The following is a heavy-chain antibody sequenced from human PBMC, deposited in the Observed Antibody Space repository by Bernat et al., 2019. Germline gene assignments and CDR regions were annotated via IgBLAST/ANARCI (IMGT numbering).Heavy chain of an antibody. CDR1: GFTFSSYS. CDR2: ISSSSSYI. V-gene: IGHV3-21*01. CDR3: AREGTAMASFDY. J-gene: IGHJ4*02. Sequence: EVQLVESGGGLVKPGGSLRLSCAASGFTFSSYSMNWVRQAPGKGLEWVSSISSSSSYIYYADSVKGRFTISRDNAKNSLYLQMNSPRAEDTAVYYCAREGTAMASFDYWGQGTLVTVSS. D-gene: IGHD5-18*01.